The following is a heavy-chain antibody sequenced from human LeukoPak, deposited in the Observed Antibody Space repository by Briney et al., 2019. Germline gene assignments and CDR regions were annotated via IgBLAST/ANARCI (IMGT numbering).Heavy chain of an antibody. CDR2: ISGRSDNT. Sequence: PGASLRLSCAASGFIFSNYAMYWVRQAPGKGLEWVSAISGRSDNTYYADSVKGWFTLSRDSSKNTLCLQMNSLRADDTAVYYCAKWGDYDVLTGYYVSDFWGQGTLVTVSS. CDR1: GFIFSNYA. J-gene: IGHJ4*02. CDR3: AKWGDYDVLTGYYVSDF. D-gene: IGHD3-9*01. V-gene: IGHV3-23*01.